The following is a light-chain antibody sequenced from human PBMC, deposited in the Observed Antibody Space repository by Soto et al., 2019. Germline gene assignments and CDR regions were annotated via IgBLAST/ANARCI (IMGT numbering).Light chain of an antibody. CDR2: DVN. CDR1: SSDVGGYNY. V-gene: IGLV2-14*03. CDR3: ASFTGSATVV. Sequence: QSALTQPASVSGSPGQSITISCAGTSSDVGGYNYVSWYQQHPGKVPRLIISDVNKRPSGVSDRFSGSKSGNTASLTISGLQAEDEADYYCASFTGSATVVFGGGTKLTVL. J-gene: IGLJ2*01.